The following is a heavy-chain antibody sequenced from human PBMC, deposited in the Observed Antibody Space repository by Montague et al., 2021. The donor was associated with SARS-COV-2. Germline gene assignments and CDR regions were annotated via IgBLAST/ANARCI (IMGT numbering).Heavy chain of an antibody. CDR3: AHRPSIAAAGTCRSDP. V-gene: IGHV2-5*02. D-gene: IGHD6-13*01. J-gene: IGHJ5*02. CDR2: IYWDDDK. Sequence: PALVKPTQTLTLTCTFSGFSLSTSGVGVGWFRQPPGKALEWLALIYWDDDKRYSPSLKSRLTISKDTSKNQVVLTMTNMDPVDTATYYCAHRPSIAAAGTCRSDPWGQGTLVTVSS. CDR1: GFSLSTSGVG.